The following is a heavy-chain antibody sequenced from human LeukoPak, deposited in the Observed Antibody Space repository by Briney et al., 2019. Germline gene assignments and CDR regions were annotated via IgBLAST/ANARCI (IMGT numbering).Heavy chain of an antibody. D-gene: IGHD6-13*01. Sequence: GGSLRLSCAASGFTVSSTYMSWVSQAPGKGLEWVSVIYSGGSTDYADSVKGRFTMSRDNSKNTLYLQMNSLRAEDTAVYYCARDPRIAAGDTMWGQGTLVTVSS. J-gene: IGHJ4*02. CDR3: ARDPRIAAGDTM. CDR1: GFTVSSTY. V-gene: IGHV3-66*01. CDR2: IYSGGST.